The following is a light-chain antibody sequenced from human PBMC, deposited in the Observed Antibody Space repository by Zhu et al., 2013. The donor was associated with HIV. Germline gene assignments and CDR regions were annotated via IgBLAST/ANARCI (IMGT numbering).Light chain of an antibody. Sequence: DIQLTQSPSFLSASVGDRVTITCRASQGISNHLAWYQQKPGKAPKLLIFDASTLQSGVPSRFSGSGSGTEFTLTIITLQPEDSAAYYCQQLHTFPITFGQGHDWRLN. CDR1: QGISNH. V-gene: IGKV1-9*01. CDR2: DAS. CDR3: QQLHTFPIT. J-gene: IGKJ5*01.